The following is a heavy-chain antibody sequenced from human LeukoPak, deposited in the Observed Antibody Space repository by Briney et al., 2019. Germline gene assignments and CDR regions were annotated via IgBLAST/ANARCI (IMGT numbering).Heavy chain of an antibody. J-gene: IGHJ5*02. V-gene: IGHV4-4*02. CDR2: IYHSGST. CDR3: VRSKSGAYGWFDP. Sequence: PSGTLSLTCAVSGGSISSSNWWSWVRQPPGKGLEWLGEIYHSGSTNYNPSLKSRVTISVDKSKNQFSLKLSSVTAADAAVYYCVRSKSGAYGWFDPWGPGTLVTVSS. CDR1: GGSISSSNW. D-gene: IGHD2-15*01.